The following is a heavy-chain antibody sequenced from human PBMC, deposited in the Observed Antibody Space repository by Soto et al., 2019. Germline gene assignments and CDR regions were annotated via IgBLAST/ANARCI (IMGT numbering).Heavy chain of an antibody. V-gene: IGHV3-74*01. J-gene: IGHJ4*02. Sequence: EVHLVESGGGLVQPGGSLRLSCAASGFTFNLYWMHWVRQAPGKGLVWVSRINPDGSSTTYADSVKGRFTISRDNSKNTVYLQMNGLGAEETAIYYCARDNWNSYWGQGALVTVSS. CDR2: INPDGSST. CDR3: ARDNWNSY. D-gene: IGHD1-7*01. CDR1: GFTFNLYW.